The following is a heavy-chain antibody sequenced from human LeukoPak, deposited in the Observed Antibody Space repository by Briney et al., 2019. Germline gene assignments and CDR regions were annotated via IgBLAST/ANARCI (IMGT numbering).Heavy chain of an antibody. CDR2: IKPDGGEK. D-gene: IGHD6-19*01. V-gene: IGHV3-7*04. J-gene: IGHJ4*02. Sequence: GGSLRLSCVVSGFTFSNYWMSWVRQAPGKGLEWVANIKPDGGEKNYVDSVKGRFTISRDNAKNSLYLQMNSLRAEDTAVYYCARDRPSGWYLQYYFNYWGQGNLVTVSS. CDR3: ARDRPSGWYLQYYFNY. CDR1: GFTFSNYW.